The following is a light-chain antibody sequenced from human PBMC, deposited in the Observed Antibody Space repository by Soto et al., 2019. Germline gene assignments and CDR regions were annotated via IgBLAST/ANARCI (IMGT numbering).Light chain of an antibody. V-gene: IGKV2-28*01. CDR3: MQALQTPRT. J-gene: IGKJ1*01. CDR2: LGS. CDR1: QSLQHNNGNTL. Sequence: EIVMTQSPLSLTVTPGEPASISCKSSQSLQHNNGNTLLDWYMQKAGQSPQLLIYLGSRRAPGAPDRVSGSGSGTDFTLRISTVEADDAAIYYCMQALQTPRTFGQGTKLEI.